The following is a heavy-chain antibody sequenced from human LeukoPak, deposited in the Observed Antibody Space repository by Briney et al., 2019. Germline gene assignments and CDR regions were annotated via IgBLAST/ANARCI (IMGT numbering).Heavy chain of an antibody. CDR1: GYTFTSYG. CDR2: ISAYNGNT. CDR3: ARDLGYYDILTGYYPLDY. V-gene: IGHV1-18*01. D-gene: IGHD3-9*01. Sequence: ASVKVSCKASGYTFTSYGISWVRQAPGQGLEWMGRISAYNGNTNYAQKLQGRVTMTTDTSTSTAHMELRSLRSDDTAVYYCARDLGYYDILTGYYPLDYWGQGTLVTVSS. J-gene: IGHJ4*02.